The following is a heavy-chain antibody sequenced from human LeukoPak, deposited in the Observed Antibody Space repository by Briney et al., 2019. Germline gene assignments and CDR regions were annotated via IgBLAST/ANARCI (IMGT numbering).Heavy chain of an antibody. CDR3: ARDRYYASGSYNWFDP. CDR2: ISTSSSYT. V-gene: IGHV3-11*05. D-gene: IGHD3-10*01. Sequence: GGSLRLSCEASGFIFSVYGMHWVRQAPGKGLEWVSYISTSSSYTNYADSVKGRFTISRDNAKNSLYLQMNSLRAEDTAVYYCARDRYYASGSYNWFDPWGQGTLVTVSS. CDR1: GFIFSVYG. J-gene: IGHJ5*02.